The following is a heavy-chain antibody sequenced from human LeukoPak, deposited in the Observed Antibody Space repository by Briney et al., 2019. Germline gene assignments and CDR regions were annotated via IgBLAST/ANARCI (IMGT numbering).Heavy chain of an antibody. CDR2: MSSGGST. CDR3: ARDQTYYVSSGYYYVTYLQH. Sequence: SETLSLTCTVSGASISGSYCTWIRQSAGEGLEWIGRMSSGGSTTYNPSFKGRVTMSLDTSKGQFSLNLSSVTAADTAVYYCARDQTYYVSSGYYYVTYLQHWGQGILVTVSS. CDR1: GASISGSY. V-gene: IGHV4-4*07. D-gene: IGHD3-22*01. J-gene: IGHJ1*01.